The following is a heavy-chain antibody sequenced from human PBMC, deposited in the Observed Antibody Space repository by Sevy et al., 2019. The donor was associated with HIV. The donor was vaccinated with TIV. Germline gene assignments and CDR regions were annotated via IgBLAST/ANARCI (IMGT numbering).Heavy chain of an antibody. Sequence: GGSLRLSCTTSGFNFGDFTMNWVRQAPGKGLEWVAFFENNAFDGTLNYAASVKGRFTISRDDSKGIAYLQMNDLKSEDTGVYYCTRWKRELSIFDYWGQGALVTVSS. CDR3: TRWKRELSIFDY. V-gene: IGHV3-49*04. D-gene: IGHD1-7*01. CDR2: FENNAFDGTL. CDR1: GFNFGDFT. J-gene: IGHJ4*02.